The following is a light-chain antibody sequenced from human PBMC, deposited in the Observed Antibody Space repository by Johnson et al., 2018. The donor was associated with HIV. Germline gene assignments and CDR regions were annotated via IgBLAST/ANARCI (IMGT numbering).Light chain of an antibody. CDR1: SSDMGNYA. J-gene: IGLJ1*01. V-gene: IGLV1-51*02. CDR2: EKN. Sequence: HSVLTQPPSVSAAPGQKVTISCSGSSSDMGNYAVSLYQQLPGTAPKLLIYEKNKRPSGIPDRFSGSKSGTSATLGITGLQTGDEADYYCGTWDSSLSAYVFGTGTRVTVL. CDR3: GTWDSSLSAYV.